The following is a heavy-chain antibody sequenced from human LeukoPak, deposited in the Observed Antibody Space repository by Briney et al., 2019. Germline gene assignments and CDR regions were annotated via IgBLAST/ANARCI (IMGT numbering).Heavy chain of an antibody. V-gene: IGHV1-46*03. CDR1: GYTFTSYY. D-gene: IGHD3-10*01. CDR2: INPSGGST. CDR3: ARGQDVLLWFGELIYFDY. Sequence: ASVKVSCKASGYTFTSYYMHWVRQAPGQGLEWMGIINPSGGSTSYAQKFQGRVTMTRDTSTSTVYMELSSLRSEDTAVYYCARGQDVLLWFGELIYFDYWGQGTLVTVSS. J-gene: IGHJ4*02.